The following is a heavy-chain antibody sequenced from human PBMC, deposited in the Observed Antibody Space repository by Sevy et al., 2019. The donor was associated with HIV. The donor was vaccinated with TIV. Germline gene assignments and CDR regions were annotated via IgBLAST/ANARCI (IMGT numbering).Heavy chain of an antibody. CDR1: GFTFSSYS. V-gene: IGHV3-48*01. J-gene: IGHJ6*02. Sequence: GGSLRLSCAASGFTFSSYSMNWVRQAPGKGLEWVSYISSSSSTILNADSVKGRFTISRDNAKNSLFLQMNSLRAEDTAVYYCARAGGDTAYAMDVWCQGTTVTVS. CDR2: ISSSSSTI. CDR3: ARAGGDTAYAMDV. D-gene: IGHD2-21*01.